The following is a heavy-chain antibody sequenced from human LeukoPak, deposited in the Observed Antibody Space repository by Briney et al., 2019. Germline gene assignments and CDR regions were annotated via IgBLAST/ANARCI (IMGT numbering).Heavy chain of an antibody. D-gene: IGHD4-17*01. CDR2: MYYSGST. CDR3: ARDGTTVSPAV. Sequence: PSETLSLTCTVSGGSISSNEYYWGWIRQPPGKGLEWIANMYYSGSTYYNPSLKSRVTISIDTSKNQLSLKLSSVTAADTAVYYCARDGTTVSPAVWGKGTTVTVSS. J-gene: IGHJ6*04. CDR1: GGSISSNEYY. V-gene: IGHV4-39*07.